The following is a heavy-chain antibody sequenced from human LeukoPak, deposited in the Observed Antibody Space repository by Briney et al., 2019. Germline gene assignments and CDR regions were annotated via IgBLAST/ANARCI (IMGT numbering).Heavy chain of an antibody. Sequence: PSETLSLTCTVSGGSISSSSYYWGWIRQPPGKGLEWIGSIYYSGSTYYNPSLKSRVTISVDTSKNQFSLKLSSVTAADTAVYYCAKVAAAGGVFRNWGQGTLVTVSS. D-gene: IGHD6-13*01. J-gene: IGHJ4*02. CDR2: IYYSGST. V-gene: IGHV4-39*07. CDR1: GGSISSSSYY. CDR3: AKVAAAGGVFRN.